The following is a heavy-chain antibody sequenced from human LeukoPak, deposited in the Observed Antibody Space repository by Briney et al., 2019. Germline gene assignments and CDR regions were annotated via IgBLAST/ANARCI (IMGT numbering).Heavy chain of an antibody. CDR2: IIPIFGTA. CDR1: GGTFSSYA. D-gene: IGHD6-25*01. J-gene: IGHJ6*03. V-gene: IGHV1-69*05. CDR3: ARGGRGYYMDV. Sequence: SVKVSCKASGGTFSSYAISWVRQAPGQGLEWMGGIIPIFGTANYAQKLQGRVTMTTETSTSTAYMELRSLRSDDTAVYYCARGGRGYYMDVWGKGTTVTVSS.